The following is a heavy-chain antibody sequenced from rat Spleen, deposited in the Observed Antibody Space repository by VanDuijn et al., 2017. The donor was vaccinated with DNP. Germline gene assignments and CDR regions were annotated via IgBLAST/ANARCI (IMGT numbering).Heavy chain of an antibody. CDR3: ARHRTIMPYYYAMDA. J-gene: IGHJ4*01. CDR2: ISTGGGNT. D-gene: IGHD1-12*01. Sequence: EVQLVESGGGPVQPGRSLKLSCVASGFIFSNYYMAWVRQAPKKGLEWVATISTGGGNTYHRDSVKGRFTISRDNAKSTLFLQMDSLRSEDTATYYCARHRTIMPYYYAMDAWGQGASVTVSS. CDR1: GFIFSNYY. V-gene: IGHV5-25*01.